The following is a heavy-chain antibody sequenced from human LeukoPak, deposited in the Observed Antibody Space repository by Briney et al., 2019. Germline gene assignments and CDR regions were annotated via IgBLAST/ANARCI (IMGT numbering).Heavy chain of an antibody. CDR3: VRESFYFYGMDV. Sequence: GGSLRLSWAASGFTFSSYWMGWVRQAPGKGLKWVANIKQDGSEKYYVDSVKGRFTISRDNARNSLYLQMKSLRAEDTAVYYCVRESFYFYGMDVWGQGTTVTVSS. V-gene: IGHV3-7*03. CDR2: IKQDGSEK. J-gene: IGHJ6*02. CDR1: GFTFSSYW.